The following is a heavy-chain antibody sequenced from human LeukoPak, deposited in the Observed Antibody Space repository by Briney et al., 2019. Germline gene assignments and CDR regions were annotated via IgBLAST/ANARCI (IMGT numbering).Heavy chain of an antibody. J-gene: IGHJ4*02. CDR2: SDPEDGQT. CDR3: ASEPEYYGLGSPFHY. CDR1: GYNLTELS. D-gene: IGHD3-10*01. V-gene: IGHV1-24*01. Sequence: ASVKVSCKVYGYNLTELSMHWVRQAPGKGLEWMGGSDPEDGQTIYAQKFQGRVTMTEDTSTNTAYMELSSLRSEDTAVYYCASEPEYYGLGSPFHYWGQGTLVTVSS.